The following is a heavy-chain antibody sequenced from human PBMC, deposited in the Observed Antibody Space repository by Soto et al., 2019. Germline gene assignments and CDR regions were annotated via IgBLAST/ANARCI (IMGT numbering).Heavy chain of an antibody. V-gene: IGHV3-74*01. CDR3: VRSMTTLTIDWLDP. Sequence: PGGFLRLSCAASGFTFSDYWMHWVRQAPGKGPVWLSRINGDGSNTNHAHSVKGRFTISRDNAKNTLYLQINSLRAEDTAVYYCVRSMTTLTIDWLDPWGRGTQVTVSS. CDR1: GFTFSDYW. CDR2: INGDGSNT. D-gene: IGHD4-17*01. J-gene: IGHJ5*02.